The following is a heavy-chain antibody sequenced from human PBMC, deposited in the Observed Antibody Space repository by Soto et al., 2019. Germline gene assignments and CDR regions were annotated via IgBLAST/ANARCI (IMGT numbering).Heavy chain of an antibody. D-gene: IGHD5-12*01. V-gene: IGHV4-39*01. CDR2: IYYSGST. J-gene: IGHJ4*02. CDR1: GGYISSSSYY. Sequence: SETLSLPCTVAGGYISSSSYYWGWIRQPPGKGLEWIGSIYYSGSTYYNPSLKSRVTISVDTSKNQLSLKLSSVTAAVTAVYDCARQAQATIIDYWGQGTLVTGSS. CDR3: ARQAQATIIDY.